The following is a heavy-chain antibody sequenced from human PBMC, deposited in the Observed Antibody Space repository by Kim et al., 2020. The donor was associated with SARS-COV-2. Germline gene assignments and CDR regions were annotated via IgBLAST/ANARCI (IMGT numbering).Heavy chain of an antibody. J-gene: IGHJ5*02. Sequence: ASVKVSCKASGYTFTSYGISWVRQAPGQGLEWMGWISAYNGNTNYAQKLQGRVTMTTDTSTSTAYMELRSLRSDDTAVYYCARVVTLRYFDWSPYNWFDPWGQGTLVTVSS. V-gene: IGHV1-18*01. CDR1: GYTFTSYG. D-gene: IGHD3-9*01. CDR3: ARVVTLRYFDWSPYNWFDP. CDR2: ISAYNGNT.